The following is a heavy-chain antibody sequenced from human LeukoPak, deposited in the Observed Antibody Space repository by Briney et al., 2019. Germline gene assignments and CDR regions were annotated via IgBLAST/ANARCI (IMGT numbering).Heavy chain of an antibody. CDR2: ISGSGGST. CDR1: GFTFNRYD. CDR3: AKVLHPDAFDI. J-gene: IGHJ3*02. V-gene: IGHV3-23*01. Sequence: GSLRLSCAASGFTFNRYDMSWVRQAPGKGPEWVSSISGSGGSTFYADSVKGRFIISRDNSKNTLYLQMNSLRAEDTALYFCAKVLHPDAFDIWGQGTLVPVSS.